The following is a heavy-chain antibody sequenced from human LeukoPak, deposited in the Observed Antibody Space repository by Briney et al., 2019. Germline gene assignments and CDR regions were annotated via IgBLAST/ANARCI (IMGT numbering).Heavy chain of an antibody. V-gene: IGHV3-23*01. D-gene: IGHD6-13*01. Sequence: GGSLRLSCAAPGFAFSSYAMSWVRQAPGKGLEWVSSISGTGGRTYYADPVKGRFTISRDNSKNTLDLQMNSLRADDTAVYYCARDGYSNYWYLNLWGQGTLVTVSS. CDR3: ARDGYSNYWYLNL. CDR1: GFAFSSYA. J-gene: IGHJ4*02. CDR2: ISGTGGRT.